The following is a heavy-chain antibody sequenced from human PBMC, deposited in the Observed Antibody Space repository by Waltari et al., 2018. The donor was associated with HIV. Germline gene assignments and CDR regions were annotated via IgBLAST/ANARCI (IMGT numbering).Heavy chain of an antibody. CDR3: ASQGGWSDY. D-gene: IGHD6-19*01. J-gene: IGHJ4*02. CDR2: ISRSSRTI. Sequence: EVQLVESGGGLVQPGGSLRLSCAASGFTFSSYSMNWVRQAPGKGLDWVSYISRSSRTISDGESGKGRYTICRDNAKNSLYLQRDRLSAEDTAVYYCASQGGWSDYWGQGTLVTVSS. CDR1: GFTFSSYS. V-gene: IGHV3-48*01.